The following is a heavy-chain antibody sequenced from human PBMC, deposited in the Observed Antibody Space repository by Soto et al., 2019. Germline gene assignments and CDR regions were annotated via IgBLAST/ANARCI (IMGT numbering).Heavy chain of an antibody. V-gene: IGHV3-23*01. J-gene: IGHJ4*02. Sequence: LRLSCTVSGFRFDNYAMTWVRQAPGKAPEWISAISGSGRSTYYADSVKGRFTISRDNSRDTLYLQMTSLRVDDTAVYFCAKDPLGGGNSYYFYCESLGKGPLVTVSS. D-gene: IGHD2-21*02. CDR1: GFRFDNYA. CDR3: AKDPLGGGNSYYFYCES. CDR2: ISGSGRST.